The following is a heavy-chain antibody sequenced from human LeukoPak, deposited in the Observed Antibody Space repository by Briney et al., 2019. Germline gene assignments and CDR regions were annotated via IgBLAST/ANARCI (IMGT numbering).Heavy chain of an antibody. Sequence: SETLSLTCTVSGGSISSYYWSWIRQPPGKGLEWIGYIYYSGSTNYNPSLKSRVTIPVDTSKNQFSLKLSSVTAAGTAVYYCASGDTNGDYDFWSGYPEYFQHWGQGTLVTVSS. D-gene: IGHD3-3*01. CDR3: ASGDTNGDYDFWSGYPEYFQH. CDR2: IYYSGST. J-gene: IGHJ1*01. V-gene: IGHV4-59*01. CDR1: GGSISSYY.